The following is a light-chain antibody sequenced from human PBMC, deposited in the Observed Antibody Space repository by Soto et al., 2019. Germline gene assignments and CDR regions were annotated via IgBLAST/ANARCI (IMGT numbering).Light chain of an antibody. CDR1: QSVSSNY. V-gene: IGKV3D-20*02. CDR3: QMRTNWSWT. Sequence: ELVLTQSPGTLSLSPGERATLSCRASQSVSSNYLAWYQQKPGLAPRLLIYDASSRATGIPDRFSGSRSGTDFTLTISSLEPEDFAVYYCQMRTNWSWTFGQGTKVDI. CDR2: DAS. J-gene: IGKJ1*01.